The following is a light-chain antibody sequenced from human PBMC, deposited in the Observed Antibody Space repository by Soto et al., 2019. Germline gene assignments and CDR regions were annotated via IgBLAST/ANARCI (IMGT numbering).Light chain of an antibody. V-gene: IGKV3-20*01. CDR1: QSVSSSN. CDR3: QQYGSSPIT. CDR2: DAS. J-gene: IGKJ5*01. Sequence: EVVLTQSPDNLSLSPGERATLSCRPSQSVSSSNLAWYQQKPGQAPRLLIYDASSRASGISDRFSGSGSGTDFTLTISRLEPEDFGVYYCQQYGSSPITFGQGTRLEIE.